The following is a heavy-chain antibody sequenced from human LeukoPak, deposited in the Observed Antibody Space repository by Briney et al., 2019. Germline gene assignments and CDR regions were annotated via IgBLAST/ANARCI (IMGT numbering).Heavy chain of an antibody. V-gene: IGHV4-59*01. CDR3: ARYDRSGYGFDC. D-gene: IGHD5-12*01. J-gene: IGHJ4*02. Sequence: SETLSLTCTVSGGPISDYYWSWIRQPPGKGLEWIGYIHYSGSSNYNPSLKSRVTISVDTSKNQFSLKLSSVTAADTAVYYCARYDRSGYGFDCWGQGTLVTVSS. CDR1: GGPISDYY. CDR2: IHYSGSS.